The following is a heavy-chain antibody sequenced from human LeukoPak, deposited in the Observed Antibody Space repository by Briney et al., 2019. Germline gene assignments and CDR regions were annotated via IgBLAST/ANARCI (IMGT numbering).Heavy chain of an antibody. V-gene: IGHV4-4*07. CDR3: ARDRSGYYDSSDYYGDYFDY. D-gene: IGHD3-22*01. CDR1: GASINSHY. J-gene: IGHJ4*02. Sequence: PSETLSLTCTVSGASINSHYWSWIRQPAGKGLEWIGRIYISGSTNYNSSLQSRVTMSVDTSKNQFSLKLSSVTAADTAVYYCARDRSGYYDSSDYYGDYFDYWGQGTLVTVSS. CDR2: IYISGST.